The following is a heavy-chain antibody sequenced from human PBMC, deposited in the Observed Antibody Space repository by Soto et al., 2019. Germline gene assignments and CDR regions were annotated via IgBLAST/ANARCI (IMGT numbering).Heavy chain of an antibody. V-gene: IGHV1-58*01. CDR3: ARGGKWELLGLYDV. CDR2: IVVGSGNT. J-gene: IGHJ6*02. D-gene: IGHD1-26*01. Sequence: GASVKVSCKASGFTFTSSAVQWVRQARGQRLEWIGWIVVGSGNTNYAQKFQERVTITRDMSTSTAYMELNSLRAEDTAVYYCARGGKWELLGLYDVWGQGTTVTVSS. CDR1: GFTFTSSA.